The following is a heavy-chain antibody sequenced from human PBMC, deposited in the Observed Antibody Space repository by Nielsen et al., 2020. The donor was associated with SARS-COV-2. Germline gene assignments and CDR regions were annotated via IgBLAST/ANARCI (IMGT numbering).Heavy chain of an antibody. CDR1: GYTFTGYY. Sequence: SVKVSCKASGYTFTGYYMHWVRQAPGQGLEWMGGIIPIFGTANYAQKFQGRVTITADESTSTAYMELSSLRSEDTAVYYCARRSRYFDWLPLDYYYYYGMDVWGQGTTVTVSS. CDR3: ARRSRYFDWLPLDYYYYYGMDV. D-gene: IGHD3-9*01. CDR2: IIPIFGTA. J-gene: IGHJ6*02. V-gene: IGHV1-69*13.